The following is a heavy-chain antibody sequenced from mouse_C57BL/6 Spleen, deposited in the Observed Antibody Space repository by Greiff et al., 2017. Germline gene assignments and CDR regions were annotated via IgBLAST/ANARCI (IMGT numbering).Heavy chain of an antibody. D-gene: IGHD2-13*01. CDR2: INPNNGGT. CDR1: GYTFTDYY. CDR3: ARRTTFDY. Sequence: EVKLQQSGPELVKPGASVKISCKASGYTFTDYYMNWVKQSHGKSLEWIGDINPNNGGTSYNQKFKGKATLTVDKSSSTAYMELRSLTSEDSAVYYCARRTTFDYGGQGTTLTVSS. J-gene: IGHJ2*01. V-gene: IGHV1-26*01.